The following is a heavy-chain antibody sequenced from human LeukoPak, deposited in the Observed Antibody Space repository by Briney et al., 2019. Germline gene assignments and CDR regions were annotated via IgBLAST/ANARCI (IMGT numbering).Heavy chain of an antibody. CDR3: ARAGGPYRRLDS. CDR2: VNLQGST. Sequence: RASETLSLTWGVSGGSISNTNWWTWVRQPPGKGLEWIGEVNLQGSTNYNPSLKSRVAISVDKSENHISLKLSSVTAADTAVYYCARAGGPYRRLDSSGQGTLVTVAS. J-gene: IGHJ4*02. D-gene: IGHD3-16*02. V-gene: IGHV4-4*02. CDR1: GGSISNTNW.